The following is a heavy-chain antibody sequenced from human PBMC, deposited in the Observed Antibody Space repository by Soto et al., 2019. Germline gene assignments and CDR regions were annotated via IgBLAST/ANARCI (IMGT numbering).Heavy chain of an antibody. V-gene: IGHV3-53*01. CDR1: GFTVSSKY. CDR3: ARGFNWLDF. J-gene: IGHJ5*01. CDR2: IYSGGST. Sequence: PGGSLRLSCAAAGFTVSSKYMTWVRQAPGKGLEWVSVIYSGGSTYYADSVKGRFTISRDNSKNTLYLQMNILRAEDTAVYYCARGFNWLDFWGQGTLVTVSS.